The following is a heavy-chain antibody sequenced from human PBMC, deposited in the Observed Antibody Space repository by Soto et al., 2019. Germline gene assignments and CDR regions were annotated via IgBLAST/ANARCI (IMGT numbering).Heavy chain of an antibody. V-gene: IGHV2-5*02. J-gene: IGHJ4*02. Sequence: QITLKESGPTLVKPTQTLTLTCTFSGFSLSTSGVGVGWIRQPPGKALEWLALIYWDDDKRYSPSLKSRLTIPKDTSKNQVVLTMTNMDPVDTATYYCAHRRRRWELQAYYFDYWGQGTLVTVSS. D-gene: IGHD1-26*01. CDR2: IYWDDDK. CDR3: AHRRRRWELQAYYFDY. CDR1: GFSLSTSGVG.